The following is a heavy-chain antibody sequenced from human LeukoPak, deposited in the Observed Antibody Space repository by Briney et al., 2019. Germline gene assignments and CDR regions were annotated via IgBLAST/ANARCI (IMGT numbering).Heavy chain of an antibody. V-gene: IGHV4-39*01. D-gene: IGHD2-8*01. Sequence: SETLSLTCTVSGGSITTSSYYWGWIRQPPGKGLEWIGIIYYSGSTYYNPSLKGRVTISVDTSKNQFSLKLSSVTAADTAVYYCARHLGYCTNGVCYGWFDPWGQGTLVTVSS. CDR2: IYYSGST. J-gene: IGHJ5*02. CDR1: GGSITTSSYY. CDR3: ARHLGYCTNGVCYGWFDP.